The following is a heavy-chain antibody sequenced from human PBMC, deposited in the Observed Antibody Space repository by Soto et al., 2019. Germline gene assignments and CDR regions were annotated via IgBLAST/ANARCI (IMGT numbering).Heavy chain of an antibody. J-gene: IGHJ4*02. CDR1: GYTFTNHD. CDR2: LNPNSGNT. D-gene: IGHD3-16*01. Sequence: QVQLVQSGAEVKKPGASVKVSCKASGYTFTNHDISWVRQATGHGLEWMGWLNPNSGNTGYAHTFQGRVTLTRDTSMSTAYMELNSLGSDDTAVYYCARQDYGPTDYWGQGTLVTVSS. V-gene: IGHV1-8*01. CDR3: ARQDYGPTDY.